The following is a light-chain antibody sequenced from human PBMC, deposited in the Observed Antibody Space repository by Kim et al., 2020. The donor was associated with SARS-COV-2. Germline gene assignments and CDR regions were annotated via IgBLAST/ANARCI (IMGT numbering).Light chain of an antibody. CDR1: SSNIGSNA. J-gene: IGLJ2*01. CDR3: ASWDDSLNGLL. V-gene: IGLV1-44*01. CDR2: SNN. Sequence: GQGVNISCSGSSSNIGSNAVNWYQQFPGTAPKLLIYSNNQRPSWVPDRFSGSKSGTSASLAISGLQSEDEADYYCASWDDSLNGLLFGGGTQLTVL.